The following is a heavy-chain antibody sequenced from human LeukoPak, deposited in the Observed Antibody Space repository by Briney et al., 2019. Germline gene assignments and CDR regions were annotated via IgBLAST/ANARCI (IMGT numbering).Heavy chain of an antibody. J-gene: IGHJ4*02. CDR1: GFTFSNYG. D-gene: IGHD5-12*01. CDR2: ISYDGKNY. V-gene: IGHV3-30*18. CDR3: AKVVSTGYDNCFDY. Sequence: PGRSLRLSCAASGFTFSNYGMHWVRQAPGKGLEWVALISYDGKNYNYADSVKGRFTISRDNSKNTPYLQMNSLRPEDTAVYYCAKVVSTGYDNCFDYWGQGTLVTVSS.